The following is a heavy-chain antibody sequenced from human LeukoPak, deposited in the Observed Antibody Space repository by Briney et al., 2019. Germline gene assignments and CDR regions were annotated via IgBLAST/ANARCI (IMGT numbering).Heavy chain of an antibody. CDR3: TRDLANSWFYY. D-gene: IGHD6-13*01. CDR1: GASINSHY. CDR2: MYYNGNT. J-gene: IGHJ4*02. V-gene: IGHV4-59*11. Sequence: SETLSLTCTVSGASINSHYWSWIRQPPGKELEWIGYMYYNGNTDYNPSLKSRVTISLGTSKNQFSLKLSSVTAADTAVYYCTRDLANSWFYYWGQGIMVTVSS.